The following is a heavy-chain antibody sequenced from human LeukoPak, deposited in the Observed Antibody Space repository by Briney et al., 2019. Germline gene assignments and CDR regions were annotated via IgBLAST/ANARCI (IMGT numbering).Heavy chain of an antibody. D-gene: IGHD3-3*01. CDR2: IRYDGSNK. CDR3: ARDWEAGDYDFWSGLFDY. V-gene: IGHV3-33*01. Sequence: GGSLRLSCAASGFTFSSYGMHWVRQAPGKGLEWVAVIRYDGSNKYYADSVKGRFTISRDNSKNTLYLQMNSLRAEDTAVYYCARDWEAGDYDFWSGLFDYWGQGTLVTVSS. CDR1: GFTFSSYG. J-gene: IGHJ4*02.